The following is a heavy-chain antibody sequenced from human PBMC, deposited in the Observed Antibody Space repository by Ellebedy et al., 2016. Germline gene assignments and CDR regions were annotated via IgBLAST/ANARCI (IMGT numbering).Heavy chain of an antibody. CDR2: ISGSGGST. Sequence: GGSLRLXXAASGFTFSSYAMSWVRQAPGKGLEWVSAISGSGGSTYYADSVKGRFTISRDNSKNTLYLQMNSLRAEDTAVYYCAKDALRFLEWSSRYYMDVWGKGTTVTVSS. J-gene: IGHJ6*03. V-gene: IGHV3-23*01. CDR1: GFTFSSYA. D-gene: IGHD3-3*01. CDR3: AKDALRFLEWSSRYYMDV.